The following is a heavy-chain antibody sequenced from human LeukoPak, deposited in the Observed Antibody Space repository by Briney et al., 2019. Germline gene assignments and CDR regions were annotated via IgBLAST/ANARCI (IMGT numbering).Heavy chain of an antibody. Sequence: SETLSLTCTVSGGSIGSHYGSWIRQSPETGLEYIGYIYHSGSTNYNPSLKSRVTMSVDTSKNQFSLKLSSVTAADTAVYYCASRDAPPGYYYYMDVWGIGTTVTVSS. CDR1: GGSIGSHY. CDR3: ASRDAPPGYYYYMDV. D-gene: IGHD2-2*01. J-gene: IGHJ6*03. V-gene: IGHV4-59*11. CDR2: IYHSGST.